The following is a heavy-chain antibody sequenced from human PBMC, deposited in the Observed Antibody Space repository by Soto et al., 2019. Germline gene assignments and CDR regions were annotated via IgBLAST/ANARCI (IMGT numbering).Heavy chain of an antibody. D-gene: IGHD2-2*01. J-gene: IGHJ5*02. CDR1: GFTFSSYG. CDR2: IWYDGSNK. Sequence: GGSLRLSCVASGFTFSSYGMHWVRQAPGKGLEWVAVIWYDGSNKYCVDSVKGRFTISRDNSKNTLYLQMNSLRAEDTATYYCARDRYCSSISCQGWFDPWGQGTLVTVSS. V-gene: IGHV3-33*01. CDR3: ARDRYCSSISCQGWFDP.